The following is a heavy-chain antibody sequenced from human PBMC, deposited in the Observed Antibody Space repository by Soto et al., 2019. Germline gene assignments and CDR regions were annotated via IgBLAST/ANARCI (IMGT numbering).Heavy chain of an antibody. CDR1: NVSISSSY. J-gene: IGHJ5*01. CDR3: ARDFAGRGPFDH. V-gene: IGHV4-59*01. Sequence: SETLSLTCSVSNVSISSSYWNWLRQAPGKGLEWIGFVYYTGTIQYNPSLKSRVTISVDTSRNEFSLRLTSVTTADTAFYFCARDFAGRGPFDHWGPVTLVTVSS. D-gene: IGHD1-26*01. CDR2: VYYTGTI.